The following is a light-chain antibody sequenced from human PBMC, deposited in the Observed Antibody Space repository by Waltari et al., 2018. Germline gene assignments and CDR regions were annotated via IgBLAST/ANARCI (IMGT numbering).Light chain of an antibody. CDR3: QQYYANPRT. CDR2: WAS. CDR1: RNLLYSPNNKNY. J-gene: IGKJ1*01. Sequence: DYVMTQSPDPVAVSLGARATINCKSSRNLLYSPNNKNYLAWFQQKAGQPPKLLIYWASSRESGVPDRFSGSVSGSDFTLTISSLQAEDVAVSYCQQYYANPRTFGQGTRVEIK. V-gene: IGKV4-1*01.